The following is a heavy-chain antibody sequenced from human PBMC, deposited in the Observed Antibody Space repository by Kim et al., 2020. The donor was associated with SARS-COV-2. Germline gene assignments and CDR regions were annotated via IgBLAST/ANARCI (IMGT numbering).Heavy chain of an antibody. V-gene: IGHV1-2*04. Sequence: ASVKVSCKASGYTFSGYYMHWVRQAPGQGLEWMGWINPKTGGVNYAQKFQGWVTITRDTSISTAYLELSSLTSDATAVYYCARDHCISDGCYENHYHGMDVWGQGTTVTVSS. J-gene: IGHJ6*02. D-gene: IGHD2-15*01. CDR2: INPKTGGV. CDR3: ARDHCISDGCYENHYHGMDV. CDR1: GYTFSGYY.